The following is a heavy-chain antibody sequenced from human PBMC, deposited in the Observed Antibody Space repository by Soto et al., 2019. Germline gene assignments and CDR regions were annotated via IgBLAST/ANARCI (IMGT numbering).Heavy chain of an antibody. CDR1: GFTFSRYY. V-gene: IGHV3-21*01. J-gene: IGHJ3*02. CDR3: ARDDGLSSTNVKAFDI. Sequence: GVSLRLSCLASGFTFSRYYMNWVRQAPGKGLEWVSSISTTRTYTHYADSLKGRFTVSRDNAKKLLYLQMDSLRAEDTAVYYCARDDGLSSTNVKAFDIRGKGTKVTVSS. D-gene: IGHD2-2*01. CDR2: ISTTRTYT.